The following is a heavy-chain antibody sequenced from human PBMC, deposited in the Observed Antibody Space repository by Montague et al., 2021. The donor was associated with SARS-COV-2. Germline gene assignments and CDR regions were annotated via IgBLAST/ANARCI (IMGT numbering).Heavy chain of an antibody. V-gene: IGHV4-59*02. J-gene: IGHJ3*02. CDR1: GASVGSSD. CDR2: FYSVGST. Sequence: SETLSLTCTVSGASVGSSDWSWIRQSPGKGLEWIGYFYSVGSTDYNPSLKSRATISRDTSKNQFSLKVRSVTAADTAVYYCAREIMTADAFDIWGQGTMVTVSS. CDR3: AREIMTADAFDI. D-gene: IGHD5-18*01.